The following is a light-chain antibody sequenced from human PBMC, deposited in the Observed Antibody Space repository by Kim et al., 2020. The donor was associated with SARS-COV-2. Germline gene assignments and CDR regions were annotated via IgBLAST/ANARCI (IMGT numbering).Light chain of an antibody. Sequence: SPGKRATPSCRASQSVSSYLVCYQKKPGQAPRLLIYDASNRATGIPARFSGSGSGTDFTLTISSLEPEDFAVYYCQQRSNWPPITFGQGTRLEIK. CDR2: DAS. CDR3: QQRSNWPPIT. J-gene: IGKJ5*01. V-gene: IGKV3-11*01. CDR1: QSVSSY.